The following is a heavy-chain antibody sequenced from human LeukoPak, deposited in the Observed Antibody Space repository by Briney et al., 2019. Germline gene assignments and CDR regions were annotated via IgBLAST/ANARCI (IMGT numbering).Heavy chain of an antibody. V-gene: IGHV3-30*04. CDR1: GFIFSSYA. J-gene: IGHJ4*02. CDR3: ARAASSDYDTLTDY. CDR2: ISYDGSNK. D-gene: IGHD3-9*01. Sequence: GGSLRLSCEASGFIFSSYAMNWVRQAPGKGLEWVAVISYDGSNKYYADSVKGRFTISRDNSKNTLYLQMNSLRAEDTAVYYCARAASSDYDTLTDYWAREPWSPSPQ.